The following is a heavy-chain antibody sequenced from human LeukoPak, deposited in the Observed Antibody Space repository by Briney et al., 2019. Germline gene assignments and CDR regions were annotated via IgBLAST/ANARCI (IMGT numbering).Heavy chain of an antibody. V-gene: IGHV4-34*01. J-gene: IGHJ3*01. CDR2: IDHSGST. Sequence: SETLSLTCAVYGGAFSSYYWSWIRQPPGKGLEWIGQIDHSGSTNFNPSLKSRVTMSVGTTKKRVSLNLNSVTAADTAVYYCARVLLVTPVAAFDVWGQGTMVAVSS. D-gene: IGHD4-23*01. CDR3: ARVLLVTPVAAFDV. CDR1: GGAFSSYY.